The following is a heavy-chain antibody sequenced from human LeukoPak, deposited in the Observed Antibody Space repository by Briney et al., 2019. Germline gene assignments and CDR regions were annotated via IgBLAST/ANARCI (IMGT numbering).Heavy chain of an antibody. CDR1: GGTFSSYA. J-gene: IGHJ4*02. CDR3: ARVKYFDWLPTDY. CDR2: IIPIFGTA. Sequence: SVKVSCKASGGTFSSYAISWVRQAPGQGLEWMGGIIPIFGTANYAQKFQGRVTITADESTSTAYMELRSLRSDDTAVYYCARVKYFDWLPTDYWDQGTLVTVSS. V-gene: IGHV1-69*13. D-gene: IGHD3-9*01.